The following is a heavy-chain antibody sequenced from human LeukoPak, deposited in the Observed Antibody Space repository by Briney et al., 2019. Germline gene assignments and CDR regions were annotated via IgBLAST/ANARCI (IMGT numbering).Heavy chain of an antibody. CDR1: GYTFTSYD. V-gene: IGHV1-8*01. Sequence: GASVKVSCNASGYTFTSYDINWVRQATGQGLEWMGWMNPNSGNTGYAQKFQGRVTMTRNTSISTAYMELSSLRSEDTAVYYCARGVSVTMVRGVMWWFDPWGQGTLVTVSS. D-gene: IGHD3-10*01. J-gene: IGHJ5*02. CDR2: MNPNSGNT. CDR3: ARGVSVTMVRGVMWWFDP.